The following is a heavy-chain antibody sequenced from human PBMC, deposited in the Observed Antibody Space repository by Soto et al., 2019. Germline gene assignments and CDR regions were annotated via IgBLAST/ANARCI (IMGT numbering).Heavy chain of an antibody. D-gene: IGHD6-13*01. Sequence: QITLKESGPTLVKPTQTLTLTCTFSGFSLSTSGVGVGWIRQPPGKALEWLALIYWDDDKRYSPSLKSRLTITKDTSKTQVVLTMTNMDPVDTATYYCAHSQYSSSWYDYYFYYVDVWGKGTAVTVSS. CDR1: GFSLSTSGVG. CDR3: AHSQYSSSWYDYYFYYVDV. J-gene: IGHJ6*03. V-gene: IGHV2-5*02. CDR2: IYWDDDK.